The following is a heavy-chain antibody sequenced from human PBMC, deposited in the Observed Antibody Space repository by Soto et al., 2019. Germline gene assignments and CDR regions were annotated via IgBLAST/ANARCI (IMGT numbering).Heavy chain of an antibody. CDR1: GFTFSSHA. D-gene: IGHD2-2*02. Sequence: EEQLLDSGGGLVQPGGSLRLSCAASGFTFSSHAMSWVRQAPGQGLEWVAGISGSGERTYYADNVKGRFIIFRDNLKNTVSLQMNALRADDTAVYYCVKDRGVLMPSARPTWFDPWGQGTQVVVSS. J-gene: IGHJ5*02. CDR2: ISGSGERT. CDR3: VKDRGVLMPSARPTWFDP. V-gene: IGHV3-23*01.